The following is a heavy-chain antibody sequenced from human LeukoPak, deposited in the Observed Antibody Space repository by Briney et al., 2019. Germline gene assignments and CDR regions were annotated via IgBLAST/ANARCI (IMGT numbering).Heavy chain of an antibody. Sequence: GGSLRLSCAASGFIFSSYGIHWVRQAPGKGLEWVAVIWYDGSNKYYADSVKGRFTISRDNSKNTLYLQMNSLRAEDTAVYYCARDMYYYDSSGYWGGQGTLVTVSS. D-gene: IGHD3-22*01. CDR3: ARDMYYYDSSGYW. CDR2: IWYDGSNK. J-gene: IGHJ4*02. CDR1: GFIFSSYG. V-gene: IGHV3-30*19.